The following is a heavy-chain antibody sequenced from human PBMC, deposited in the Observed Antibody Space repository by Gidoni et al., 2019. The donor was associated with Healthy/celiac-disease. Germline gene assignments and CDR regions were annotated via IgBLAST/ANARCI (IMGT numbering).Heavy chain of an antibody. D-gene: IGHD6-19*01. CDR2: ISYDGSNK. CDR1: GFPFSSYA. Sequence: QVQLVESGGGVVQPGRSLRLSCAASGFPFSSYAMLWVRQAPGKGLEWVAVISYDGSNKYYADSVKGRFTISRDNSKNTLYLQMNSLRAEDTAVYYCARADSSGWYGGLDYWGQGTLVTVSS. V-gene: IGHV3-30-3*01. J-gene: IGHJ4*02. CDR3: ARADSSGWYGGLDY.